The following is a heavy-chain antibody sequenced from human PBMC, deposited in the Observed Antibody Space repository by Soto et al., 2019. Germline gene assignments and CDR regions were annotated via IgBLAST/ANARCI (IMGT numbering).Heavy chain of an antibody. Sequence: ASVKVSCKASGYTFTSYGIHWVRQAPGQRLEWMGWINAANGDTKYSPKFQGRVTITRDTSASTAYMELSSLRSEDTAVYYCARERDKRGNLYIRDCSSTSCYYWFDPWGQGTLVTVSS. CDR2: INAANGDT. CDR3: ARERDKRGNLYIRDCSSTSCYYWFDP. J-gene: IGHJ5*02. V-gene: IGHV1-3*01. CDR1: GYTFTSYG. D-gene: IGHD2-2*01.